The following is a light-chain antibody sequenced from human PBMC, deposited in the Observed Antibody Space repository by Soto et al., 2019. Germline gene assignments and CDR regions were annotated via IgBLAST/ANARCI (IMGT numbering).Light chain of an antibody. V-gene: IGKV2-40*01. CDR2: TVS. CDR1: QSLLDSDDGNTY. CDR3: MQRIELPLT. Sequence: DIVMTQTPLSLPVTPGEPASISCGSSQSLLDSDDGNTYLDWYLQKPGQSPQLLIYTVSYRASGVPDRFSVSGSGTDFTLKISRVEAEDVGVYYCMQRIELPLTFGGGTKVEIK. J-gene: IGKJ4*01.